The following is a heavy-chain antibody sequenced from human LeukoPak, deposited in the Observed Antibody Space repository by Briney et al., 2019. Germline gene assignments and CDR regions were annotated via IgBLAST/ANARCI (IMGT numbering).Heavy chain of an antibody. Sequence: GGSLRLSCAASGFPFDDYGMSWVRQAPGKGLEWVSGINWNGGSTGYADSVKGRFTISRDNAKNSLYLQMNSLRAEDTALYYCARGGGPSGSYYFDYWGQGTLVTVSS. CDR2: INWNGGST. CDR1: GFPFDDYG. J-gene: IGHJ4*02. D-gene: IGHD1-26*01. V-gene: IGHV3-20*04. CDR3: ARGGGPSGSYYFDY.